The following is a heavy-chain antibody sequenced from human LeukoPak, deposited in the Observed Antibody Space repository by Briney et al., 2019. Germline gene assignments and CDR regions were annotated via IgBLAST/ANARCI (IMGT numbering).Heavy chain of an antibody. Sequence: SETLSLTCTVSGGSISSGSYYWSWIRQPAGKGLEWIGRIYTSGSTNYNPSLKSRVTISVDTSKNQFSLKLSSVTAADTAVYYCARAYYDFWSGYYGDVWGKGTTVAVSS. CDR1: GGSISSGSYY. D-gene: IGHD3-3*01. CDR3: ARAYYDFWSGYYGDV. J-gene: IGHJ6*04. V-gene: IGHV4-61*02. CDR2: IYTSGST.